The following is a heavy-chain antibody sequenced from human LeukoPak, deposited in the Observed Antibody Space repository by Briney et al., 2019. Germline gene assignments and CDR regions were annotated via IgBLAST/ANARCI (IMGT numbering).Heavy chain of an antibody. V-gene: IGHV1-8*01. Sequence: ASVKVSCKASGYTFTSYDVNWVRQATGQGLEWMGWMNPISGKTGYAQNFQGRVTMTRDTSISTAYMELSSLRSEDTAVYYCARGHGLGQGSGSYPEYYYYYYMDVWGKGTTVTISS. D-gene: IGHD3-10*01. CDR1: GYTFTSYD. CDR3: ARGHGLGQGSGSYPEYYYYYYMDV. J-gene: IGHJ6*03. CDR2: MNPISGKT.